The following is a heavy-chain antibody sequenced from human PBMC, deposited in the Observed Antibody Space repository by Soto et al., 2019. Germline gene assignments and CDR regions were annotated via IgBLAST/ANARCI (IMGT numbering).Heavy chain of an antibody. CDR3: ATAISATTFDY. V-gene: IGHV1-3*01. D-gene: IGHD2-2*02. CDR2: INGGDGNT. CDR1: GYTFSSYA. Sequence: QVHLVQSGAEVKEPGASVRISCAASGYTFSSYAIHWLRQAPGERLEWMGRINGGDGNTGSPQTFQSRVTITRDASARTAYVELRSLGYEDTAVYYCATAISATTFDYWGHGPLVTVSS. J-gene: IGHJ4*01.